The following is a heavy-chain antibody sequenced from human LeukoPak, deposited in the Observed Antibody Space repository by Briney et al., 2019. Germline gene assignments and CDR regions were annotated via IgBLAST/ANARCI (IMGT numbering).Heavy chain of an antibody. Sequence: SETLSLTCTVSGGSISSSSYYWGWIRQPPGKGLEWIGSIYYSGSTYYNPSLKSRVTISVDTSKNQFSLKLSSVTAADTAVYYCARASYSSSWYRANKAAGGWFDPWGQGTLVTVSS. CDR1: GGSISSSSYY. CDR3: ARASYSSSWYRANKAAGGWFDP. J-gene: IGHJ5*02. CDR2: IYYSGST. V-gene: IGHV4-39*07. D-gene: IGHD6-13*01.